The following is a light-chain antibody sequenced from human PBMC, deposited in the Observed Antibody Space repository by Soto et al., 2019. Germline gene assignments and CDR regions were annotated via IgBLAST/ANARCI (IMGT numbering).Light chain of an antibody. Sequence: XSALTQPASVSGSPGQSITISCSGTSSDVGSYNLVSWYQQHPGKAPKLMIYEVSKRPSGVSNRFSGSKSGNTASLRISGLQAEDEADYYCCSYAGSSTYVFGTGPKVTVL. CDR1: SSDVGSYNL. CDR2: EVS. J-gene: IGLJ1*01. CDR3: CSYAGSSTYV. V-gene: IGLV2-23*02.